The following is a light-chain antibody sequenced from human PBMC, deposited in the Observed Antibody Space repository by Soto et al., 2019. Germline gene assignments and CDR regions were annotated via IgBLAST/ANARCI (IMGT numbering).Light chain of an antibody. CDR2: DVS. CDR3: SSYTSSTTRA. V-gene: IGLV2-14*03. J-gene: IGLJ3*02. CDR1: SSDIGRYNY. Sequence: QSALTQPASVSGSPGQSITIFCTGTSSDIGRYNYVSWYQHHPGKVPKLMIYDVSNRPSGVSNRFSGSKSGNTASLTISGLQAEDEADYYCSSYTSSTTRAFGGGTKVTVL.